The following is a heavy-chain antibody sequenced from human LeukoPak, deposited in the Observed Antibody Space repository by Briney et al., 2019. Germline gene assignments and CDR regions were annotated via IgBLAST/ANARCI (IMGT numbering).Heavy chain of an antibody. CDR2: IYYRGST. CDR1: GGSICSSSYY. Sequence: PSQTLSLTCTVSGGSICSSSYYGGWIRQPRGKGLEWNGSIYYRGSTYYNPSLKRRVTISVDTSKDQFSLTLSSVTAADTAVYYCARAFRTYRFEPTDAFDIWGQGTMVTVSS. CDR3: ARAFRTYRFEPTDAFDI. D-gene: IGHD3-16*02. V-gene: IGHV4-39*07. J-gene: IGHJ3*02.